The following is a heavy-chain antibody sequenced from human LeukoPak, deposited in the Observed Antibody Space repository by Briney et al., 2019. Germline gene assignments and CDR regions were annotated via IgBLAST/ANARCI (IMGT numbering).Heavy chain of an antibody. V-gene: IGHV3-7*01. CDR3: ARAAWDSSTWYYCDY. D-gene: IGHD6-13*01. J-gene: IGHJ4*02. CDR2: IKQDGSEK. CDR1: GYSFISYW. Sequence: GGSLRLSCAASGYSFISYWVTWVRQAPGKGLEWVANIKQDGSEKYYVDSVKGRFTISRDNAKNSLYLQMNSLRADDTAVYYCARAAWDSSTWYYCDYWGQGTLVTVSS.